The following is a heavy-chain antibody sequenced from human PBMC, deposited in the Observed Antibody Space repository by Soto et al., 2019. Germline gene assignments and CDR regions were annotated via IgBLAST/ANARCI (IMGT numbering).Heavy chain of an antibody. CDR3: ARILTGAYDAFDI. CDR1: GGSISSYY. V-gene: IGHV4-59*01. Sequence: PSETLSLTCTVSGGSISSYYWSWIRQPPGKGLEWIGYIYYSGSTNYNPSLKSRVTISVDTSKNQFSLKLSSVTAADTAVYYCARILTGAYDAFDIWGQGTMVTVSS. D-gene: IGHD7-27*01. J-gene: IGHJ3*02. CDR2: IYYSGST.